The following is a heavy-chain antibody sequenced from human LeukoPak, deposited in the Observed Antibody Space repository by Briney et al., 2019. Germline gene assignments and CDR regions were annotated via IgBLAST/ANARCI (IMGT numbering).Heavy chain of an antibody. V-gene: IGHV3-23*01. CDR1: GFTFRSYS. CDR2: ISNTGRDT. Sequence: GGSLRLSCVASGFTFRSYSMHWVPQAPGQGLEGFSGISNTGRDTNYADSLEGRFTIYRDNSKNTVFLQMNSLRAEDTAEYFCAHQVPPNDEYFDHWGQGTLVTVFS. J-gene: IGHJ1*01. CDR3: AHQVPPNDEYFDH.